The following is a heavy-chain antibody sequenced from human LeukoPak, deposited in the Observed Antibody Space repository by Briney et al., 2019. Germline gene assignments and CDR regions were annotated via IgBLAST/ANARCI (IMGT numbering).Heavy chain of an antibody. D-gene: IGHD1-26*01. CDR3: ARHRIVGATYWAPNFDY. V-gene: IGHV4-4*07. CDR1: GDSISSFY. CDR2: IYSSGST. Sequence: PSETLSLTCTVSGDSISSFYWSWIRQPAGKGLEWIGRIYSSGSTNYNPSLESRVTMSVDTSKNQLSLKLSSVTAADTAVYYCARHRIVGATYWAPNFDYWGQGTLVTVSS. J-gene: IGHJ4*02.